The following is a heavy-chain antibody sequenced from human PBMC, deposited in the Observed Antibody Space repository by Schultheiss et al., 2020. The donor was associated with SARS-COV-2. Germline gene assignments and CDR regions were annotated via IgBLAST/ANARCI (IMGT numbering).Heavy chain of an antibody. CDR1: GFTFSDYY. Sequence: GGSLRLSCAASGFTFSDYYMSWVRQAPGKGLEWVSDISGSSGNIYYADSVKGRFTISRDNSKNTLYLQMNSLRAEDTAVYYCAKDRPTPRYFDYWGQGTLVTVSS. CDR2: ISGSSGNI. CDR3: AKDRPTPRYFDY. J-gene: IGHJ4*02. D-gene: IGHD2-15*01. V-gene: IGHV3-11*04.